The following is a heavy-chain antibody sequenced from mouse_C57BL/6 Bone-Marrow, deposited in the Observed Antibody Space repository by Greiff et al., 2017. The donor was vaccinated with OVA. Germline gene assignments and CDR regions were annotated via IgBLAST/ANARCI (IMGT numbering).Heavy chain of an antibody. CDR2: ISSGGSYT. CDR1: GFTFSSYG. D-gene: IGHD3-2*02. CDR3: AIHEGDSSGYVWFAY. V-gene: IGHV5-6*01. Sequence: EVQLVESGGDLVKPGGSLKLSCAASGFTFSSYGMSWVRQTPDKRLEWVATISSGGSYTYYPDSVKGRFTISRDNAKNTLYLQMSSLKSEDTAMYYCAIHEGDSSGYVWFAYWGQGTLVTVSA. J-gene: IGHJ3*01.